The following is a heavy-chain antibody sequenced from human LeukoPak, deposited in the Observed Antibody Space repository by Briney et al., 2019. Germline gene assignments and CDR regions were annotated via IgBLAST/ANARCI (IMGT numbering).Heavy chain of an antibody. V-gene: IGHV4-59*01. J-gene: IGHJ4*02. CDR3: ARGDMTNGVYFDY. CDR2: IYCSGST. CDR1: GGSISSYY. Sequence: PSETLSLTCTVSGGSISSYYWSWIRQPPGKGLEWIGYIYCSGSTNYNPSLKSRVTISLDTSKNHFSLKLSSATAADTAVYYCARGDMTNGVYFDYWGQGTLVTVSS. D-gene: IGHD2-15*01.